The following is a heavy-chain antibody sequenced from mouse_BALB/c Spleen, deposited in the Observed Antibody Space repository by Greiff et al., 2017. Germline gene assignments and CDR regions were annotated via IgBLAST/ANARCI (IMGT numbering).Heavy chain of an antibody. J-gene: IGHJ4*01. V-gene: IGHV2-6-7*01. D-gene: IGHD2-10*02. CDR2: IWGDGST. CDR1: GFSLTGYG. Sequence: VQRVESGPGLVAPSQSLSITCTVSGFSLTGYGVNWVRQPPGKGLEWLGMIWGDGSTDYNSALKSRLSISKDNSKSQVFLKMNSLQTDDTARYYCAREYGNYVSAMDYWGQGTSVTVSS. CDR3: AREYGNYVSAMDY.